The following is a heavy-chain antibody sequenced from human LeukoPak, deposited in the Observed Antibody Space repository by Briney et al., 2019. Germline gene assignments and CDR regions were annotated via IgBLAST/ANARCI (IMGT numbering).Heavy chain of an antibody. CDR1: GFTFSSYS. CDR2: ISGSGGST. D-gene: IGHD3-10*01. V-gene: IGHV3-23*01. Sequence: PGGSLRLSCAASGFTFSSYSMNWVRQAPGKGLEWVSAISGSGGSTYYADSVKGRFTISRDNSKNTLYLQMNSLRAEDTAVYYCARRSTVWFGAGNWFDPWGQGTLVTVSS. J-gene: IGHJ5*02. CDR3: ARRSTVWFGAGNWFDP.